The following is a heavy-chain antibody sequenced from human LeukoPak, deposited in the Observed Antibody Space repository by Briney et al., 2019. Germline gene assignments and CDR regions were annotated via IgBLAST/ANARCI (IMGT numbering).Heavy chain of an antibody. CDR2: ISGSGGNT. Sequence: PGESLRLSCAASGFTFSSHALSWVRQAPGKGLEWISAISGSGGNTYYADSVKGRFTISRDNAKNSLYLQMNSLRAEDTAFYYCARDESSGYYPDAFDIWGQGTMITVSS. CDR3: ARDESSGYYPDAFDI. J-gene: IGHJ3*02. D-gene: IGHD3-22*01. CDR1: GFTFSSHA. V-gene: IGHV3-23*01.